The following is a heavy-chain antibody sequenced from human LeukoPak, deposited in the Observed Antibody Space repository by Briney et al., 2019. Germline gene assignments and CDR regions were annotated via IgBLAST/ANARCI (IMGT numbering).Heavy chain of an antibody. CDR3: ARDYGSGSYYYYYYGMDV. V-gene: IGHV1-2*02. Sequence: ASVKVSCKASGYTFTGYYMHWVRQAPGQGLEWMGWINPNSGGTNYAQKFQGRVTMTRNTSISTAYMELSSLRSEDTAVYYCARDYGSGSYYYYYYGMDVWGQGTTVTVSS. D-gene: IGHD3-10*01. J-gene: IGHJ6*02. CDR1: GYTFTGYY. CDR2: INPNSGGT.